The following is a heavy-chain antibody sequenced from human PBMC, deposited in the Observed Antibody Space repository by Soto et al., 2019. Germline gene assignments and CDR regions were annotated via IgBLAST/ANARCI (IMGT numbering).Heavy chain of an antibody. Sequence: GASVKVCCKACRYGFTSYGSSWVRHAPGQGLEWMGWISAYNGNTNYAQKLQGRVTMTTDTSTSTAYMELRSLRSVDTAVYYCARGTDYERYVDYWGQGTLVTVSS. CDR2: ISAYNGNT. D-gene: IGHD4-17*01. CDR3: ARGTDYERYVDY. V-gene: IGHV1-18*01. J-gene: IGHJ4*02. CDR1: RYGFTSYG.